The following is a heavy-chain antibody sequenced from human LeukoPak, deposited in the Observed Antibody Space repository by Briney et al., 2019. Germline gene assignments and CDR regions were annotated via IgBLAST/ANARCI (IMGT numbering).Heavy chain of an antibody. D-gene: IGHD2-2*01. V-gene: IGHV1-69*13. Sequence: SSVKVSCKASGGTFSSYAISWVRQAPGQGLEWMGGIIPIFGTANYAQKFQGRVTITADESTSTAYMELSSLRSEDTAVYYCARGVVVVPAAIHNWFDPWGQGTLVTVSS. CDR3: ARGVVVVPAAIHNWFDP. J-gene: IGHJ5*02. CDR2: IIPIFGTA. CDR1: GGTFSSYA.